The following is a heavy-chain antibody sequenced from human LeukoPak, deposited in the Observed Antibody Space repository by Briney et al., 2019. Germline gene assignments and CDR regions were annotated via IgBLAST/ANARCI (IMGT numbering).Heavy chain of an antibody. CDR2: VYYIGST. J-gene: IGHJ3*02. CDR3: AREDAEQMDNSFDI. Sequence: SETLSLTCTVSGVSISTSNSYWGWIRQPPGMGPEWIGSVYYIGSTFYNPSLKSRLTISIDTSKNQFSLKLRSVTAADTAVYYCAREDAEQMDNSFDIWGQGTMVTVSS. CDR1: GVSISTSNSY. D-gene: IGHD5-24*01. V-gene: IGHV4-39*07.